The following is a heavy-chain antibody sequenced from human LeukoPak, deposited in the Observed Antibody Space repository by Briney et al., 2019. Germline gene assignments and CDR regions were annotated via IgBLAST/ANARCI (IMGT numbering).Heavy chain of an antibody. J-gene: IGHJ4*02. Sequence: PGGSLRLSCAASGFTFDDYTMHWVRQAPGKGLEWVSFISWDGGSTYYADSVKGRFSITRDNAKNSLYLQMNSLRAEDTAVYYCARDGGSAWFLDYWGQGTLVTVSS. D-gene: IGHD6-19*01. CDR2: ISWDGGST. CDR3: ARDGGSAWFLDY. V-gene: IGHV3-43*01. CDR1: GFTFDDYT.